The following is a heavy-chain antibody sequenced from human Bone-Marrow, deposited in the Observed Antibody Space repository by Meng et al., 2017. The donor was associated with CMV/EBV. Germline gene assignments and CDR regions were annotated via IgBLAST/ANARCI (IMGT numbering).Heavy chain of an antibody. V-gene: IGHV4-34*01. J-gene: IGHJ6*02. CDR3: ARGWYYYGMDV. CDR1: GGSFSGYY. CDR2: INHSGST. Sequence: LSCAVYGGSFSGYYWSWIRQPPGKGLEWIGEINHSGSTNYNPSLKSRVTISVDTSKNQFSLKLSSVTAADTAVYYCARGWYYYGMDVWGQGTTVTVSS.